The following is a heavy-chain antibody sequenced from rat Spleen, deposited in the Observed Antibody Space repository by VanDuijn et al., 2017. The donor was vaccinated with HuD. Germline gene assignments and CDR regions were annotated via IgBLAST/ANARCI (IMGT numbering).Heavy chain of an antibody. D-gene: IGHD1-1*01. CDR3: ARQWYYFDY. Sequence: EVQLVESGGGLVQPGRSLKLSCAASGFTFSNYDMAWVSQAPTKGLEWVASISTGGGNTYYRDSVKGRFTISRDTAKSTLYLQMNSLRSEDTASYYCARQWYYFDYWGQGVMVTVSS. J-gene: IGHJ2*01. V-gene: IGHV5-25*01. CDR2: ISTGGGNT. CDR1: GFTFSNYD.